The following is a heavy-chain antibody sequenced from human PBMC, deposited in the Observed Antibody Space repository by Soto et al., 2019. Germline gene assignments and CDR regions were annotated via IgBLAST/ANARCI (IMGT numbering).Heavy chain of an antibody. Sequence: GSGPTLVNPTQTLTLTCTFSGFSLSTSGMCVSWIRQPPGKALEWLARIDWDDDKYYSTSLKTRLTISKDTSKNQVVLTMTNMDPVDTATYYCARIHSGDYGGGYYYYMDVWGKGTTVTVSS. CDR3: ARIHSGDYGGGYYYYMDV. V-gene: IGHV2-70*11. J-gene: IGHJ6*03. CDR2: IDWDDDK. CDR1: GFSLSTSGMC. D-gene: IGHD4-17*01.